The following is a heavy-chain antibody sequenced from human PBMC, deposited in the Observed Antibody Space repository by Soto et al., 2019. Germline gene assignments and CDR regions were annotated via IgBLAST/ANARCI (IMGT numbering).Heavy chain of an antibody. Sequence: ASVKVSCKASGYTFTSYGIHWVRQAPGQGLEWMGGIIPIFGTANYAQKFQGRVTITADESTSTAYMELSSLRSEDTAVYYCARDSKVNPGFCDIWGQGTMVTVSS. V-gene: IGHV1-69*13. CDR1: GYTFTSYG. J-gene: IGHJ3*02. D-gene: IGHD3-3*01. CDR3: ARDSKVNPGFCDI. CDR2: IIPIFGTA.